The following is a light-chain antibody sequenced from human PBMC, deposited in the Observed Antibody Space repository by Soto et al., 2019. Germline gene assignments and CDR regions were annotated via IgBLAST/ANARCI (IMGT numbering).Light chain of an antibody. Sequence: QSALTQPAYVSGSPGQSITISCTASSSDVGGYNYVSWYQHHPGKAPKLVIYEDSNRPSGVSNRFSGSKSGNTASLTMSGLHAEDEADYYCNSYTSSNTFVFGTGTKVTVL. V-gene: IGLV2-14*01. J-gene: IGLJ1*01. CDR2: EDS. CDR1: SSDVGGYNY. CDR3: NSYTSSNTFV.